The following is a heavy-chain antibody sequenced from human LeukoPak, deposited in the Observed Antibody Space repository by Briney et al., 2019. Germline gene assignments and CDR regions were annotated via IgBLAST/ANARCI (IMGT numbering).Heavy chain of an antibody. Sequence: SQTLSLTCTVSGGSISSGSYYWSWIRQPAGKGLEWIGRIYTSGSTNYNPSLKSRVTISVDTSKNQFSLKLSSVTAADTAVYYCARELLEWELLRRPWFDPWGQGTLVTVSS. CDR3: ARELLEWELLRRPWFDP. D-gene: IGHD1-26*01. CDR1: GGSISSGSYY. J-gene: IGHJ5*02. V-gene: IGHV4-61*02. CDR2: IYTSGST.